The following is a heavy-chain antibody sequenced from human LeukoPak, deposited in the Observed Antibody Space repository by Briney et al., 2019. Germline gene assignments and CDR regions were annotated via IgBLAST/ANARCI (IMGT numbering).Heavy chain of an antibody. D-gene: IGHD4-23*01. CDR2: IYYSGST. V-gene: IGHV4-31*03. CDR3: ARVTVVTALFDY. J-gene: IGHJ4*02. Sequence: SQTLSLTCTVSGGSISSGGYYWSWIRQPPGKGLEWIGYIYYSGSTYYNPSLKSRVTISVDTSKNQFSLKLSSVTAADTAVYYCARVTVVTALFDYWGQGTLVTVSS. CDR1: GGSISSGGYY.